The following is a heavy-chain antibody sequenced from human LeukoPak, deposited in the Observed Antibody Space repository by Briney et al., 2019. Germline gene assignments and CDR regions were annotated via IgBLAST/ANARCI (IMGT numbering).Heavy chain of an antibody. CDR2: IYPGDSDT. Sequence: GESLQISCQGSGYSFTNYWIGWVRQLPGKGLEWMGIIYPGDSDTRYSPSFQGQVTISADKSISTAYLQWSSLKASDTAMYYCARREGGWYLDYWGQGTLVTVSS. D-gene: IGHD6-19*01. CDR3: ARREGGWYLDY. V-gene: IGHV5-51*01. J-gene: IGHJ4*02. CDR1: GYSFTNYW.